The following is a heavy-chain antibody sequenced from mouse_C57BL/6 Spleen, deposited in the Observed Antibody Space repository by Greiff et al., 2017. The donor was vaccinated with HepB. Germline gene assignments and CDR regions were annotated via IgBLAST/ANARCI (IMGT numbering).Heavy chain of an antibody. J-gene: IGHJ1*03. CDR1: GFTFSDYY. V-gene: IGHV5-16*01. Sequence: EVQRVESEGGLVQPGSSMKLSCTASGFTFSDYYMAWVRQVPEKGLEWVANINYDGSSTYYLDSLKSRFIISRDNAKNILYLQMSSLKSEDTATYCCARDEPYYYGSSHWYFDVWGTGTTVTVSS. CDR2: INYDGSST. CDR3: ARDEPYYYGSSHWYFDV. D-gene: IGHD1-1*01.